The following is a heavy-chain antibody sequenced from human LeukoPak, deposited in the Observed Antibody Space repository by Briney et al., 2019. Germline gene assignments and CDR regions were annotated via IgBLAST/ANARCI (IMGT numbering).Heavy chain of an antibody. J-gene: IGHJ6*02. CDR2: ISSSSSYI. V-gene: IGHV3-21*01. CDR3: ARDGGIYGGYVPPDYYGMDV. CDR1: GFTFSSYS. Sequence: GGSLRLSCAASGFTFSSYSMNWVRQAPGKGLEWVSSISSSSSYIYYADSVKGRFTTSRDNAKNSLYLQMNSLRAEDTAVYYCARDGGIYGGYVPPDYYGMDVWGQGTTVTVSS. D-gene: IGHD5-12*01.